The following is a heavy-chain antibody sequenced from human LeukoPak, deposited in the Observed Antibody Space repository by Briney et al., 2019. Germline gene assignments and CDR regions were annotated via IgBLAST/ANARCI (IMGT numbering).Heavy chain of an antibody. Sequence: GGSLRLSCAASGFTFSDYWIHWVRHAPGKGLVWVSRINTDGSITNYADSVKGRFSISRDNAKNTLYLQMSSLRAEDTAVYYCARDRGPRTGFMVREAYDYWGQGTLVTVSS. V-gene: IGHV3-74*01. CDR2: INTDGSIT. CDR3: ARDRGPRTGFMVREAYDY. J-gene: IGHJ4*02. CDR1: GFTFSDYW. D-gene: IGHD3-10*01.